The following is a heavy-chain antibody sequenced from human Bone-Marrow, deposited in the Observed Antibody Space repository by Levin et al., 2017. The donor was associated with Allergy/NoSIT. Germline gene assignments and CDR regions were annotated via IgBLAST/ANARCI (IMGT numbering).Heavy chain of an antibody. Sequence: PGGSLRLSCEVSGFIFDDFAMHWVRQAPGKGLEWVAGVNWNGGSIVYPGSVKGRFTISRDNAKNSLYLQMRSLRLEDTAFYYCARGNSSEGPFDKWGQGSLVTVSS. J-gene: IGHJ4*02. D-gene: IGHD6-6*01. CDR2: VNWNGGSI. CDR3: ARGNSSEGPFDK. V-gene: IGHV3-9*01. CDR1: GFIFDDFA.